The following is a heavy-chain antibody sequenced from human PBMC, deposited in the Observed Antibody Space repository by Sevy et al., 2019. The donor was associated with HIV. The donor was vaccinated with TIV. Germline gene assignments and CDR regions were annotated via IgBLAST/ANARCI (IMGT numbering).Heavy chain of an antibody. V-gene: IGHV4-59*08. CDR1: GGSINSDH. CDR3: ARRNDFDI. J-gene: IGHJ3*02. Sequence: KQSQTLSLTCIVSGGSINSDHWNWIRQPPGKGLEWIWYVYYTGGTNYNPSLKNRVTISVDRTKNQFSLKLTSVTAAERAVYDCARRNDFDIWCQGTMVTVSS. CDR2: VYYTGGT.